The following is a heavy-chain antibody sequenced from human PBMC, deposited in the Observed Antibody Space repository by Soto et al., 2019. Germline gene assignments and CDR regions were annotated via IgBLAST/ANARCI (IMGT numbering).Heavy chain of an antibody. Sequence: QVQLQESGPGLVKPSETLSLTCTVSGGSISSYYWSWIRQPPGKGLEWIGYIYYSGSTNYNPSLKSRVTISVDTSKNQFSLKLSSVTAADTAVYYCASLSLGGSTNSLRYFQHWGQGTLVTVSS. D-gene: IGHD2-2*01. CDR3: ASLSLGGSTNSLRYFQH. CDR1: GGSISSYY. V-gene: IGHV4-59*01. CDR2: IYYSGST. J-gene: IGHJ1*01.